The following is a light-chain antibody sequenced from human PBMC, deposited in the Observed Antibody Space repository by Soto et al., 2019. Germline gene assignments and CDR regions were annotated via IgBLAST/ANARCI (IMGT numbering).Light chain of an antibody. CDR3: QQSFSSPPT. J-gene: IGKJ2*01. CDR2: AAS. V-gene: IGKV1-39*01. Sequence: DFQMTQSPSSLSASVGDRVTITCRASQNIDYYLNWYQQKPGKAPKLLIYAASSLQSGVPSRFSGTGSGTDFTLTISSLQREDFATYYCQQSFSSPPTFGQGTKVDIK. CDR1: QNIDYY.